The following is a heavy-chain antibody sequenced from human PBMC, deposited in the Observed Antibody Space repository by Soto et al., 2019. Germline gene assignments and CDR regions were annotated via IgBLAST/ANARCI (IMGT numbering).Heavy chain of an antibody. J-gene: IGHJ5*02. Sequence: QVQLVQSGAEVKKPGASVKVSCKASGYTFTSYYMHWVRQAPGQGLEWMGIINPSGGSTSYARKFRGRVTMTRDTSTSTVYMELSSLRSEDTAVYYCARGIRFLEWLSLWFDPWGQGTLVTVSS. CDR3: ARGIRFLEWLSLWFDP. D-gene: IGHD3-3*01. V-gene: IGHV1-46*01. CDR2: INPSGGST. CDR1: GYTFTSYY.